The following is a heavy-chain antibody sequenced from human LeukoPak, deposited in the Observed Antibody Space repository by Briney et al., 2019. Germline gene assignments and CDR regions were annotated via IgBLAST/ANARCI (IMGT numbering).Heavy chain of an antibody. CDR2: ISGSGGST. Sequence: GGSLRLSCAASGFTFSSYGMSWVRQAPGKGLEWVSGISGSGGSTYYADSVKGRFTISRDNSKNTLYLQMNSLRAEDTAVYYCARGAAAARSPYDYWGQGTLVTVSS. V-gene: IGHV3-23*01. D-gene: IGHD6-13*01. J-gene: IGHJ4*02. CDR1: GFTFSSYG. CDR3: ARGAAAARSPYDY.